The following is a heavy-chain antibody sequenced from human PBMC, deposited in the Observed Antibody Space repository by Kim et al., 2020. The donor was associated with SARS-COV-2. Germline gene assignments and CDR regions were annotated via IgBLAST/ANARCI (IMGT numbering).Heavy chain of an antibody. CDR3: TRGGSYGY. V-gene: IGHV3-49*02. Sequence: GGKTEYAASVKGRFTISRDDSKSIAYLQMNSLKTEDTAVYYCTRGGSYGYWGQGTLVTVSS. J-gene: IGHJ4*02. D-gene: IGHD3-16*01. CDR2: GGKT.